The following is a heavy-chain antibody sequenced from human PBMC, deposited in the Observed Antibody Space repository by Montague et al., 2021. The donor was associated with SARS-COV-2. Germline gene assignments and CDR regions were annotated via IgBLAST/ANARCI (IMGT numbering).Heavy chain of an antibody. V-gene: IGHV3-48*03. J-gene: IGHJ6*02. CDR2: ISSSGSII. CDR3: ARGREYCSSASCYDIYYGVDV. CDR1: GFTFTHYE. D-gene: IGHD2-2*01. Sequence: SLRLSCAASGFTFTHYEMNWVRQAPGKGLEWVSYISSSGSIIYCADSVKGRFTISRDVAKNSLYLQISSLRAEDTAVYYCARGREYCSSASCYDIYYGVDVWGQGTTVTVSS.